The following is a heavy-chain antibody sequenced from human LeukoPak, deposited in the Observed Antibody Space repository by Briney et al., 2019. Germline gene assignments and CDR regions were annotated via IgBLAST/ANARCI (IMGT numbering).Heavy chain of an antibody. Sequence: SETLSLTCTVSGGSISSSSYYWGWIRQPPGKGLEWIGSIYYSGSTYYNPSLKSRVTISVDTSKNQFSLELSSVTAADTAVYYCARRGDSSGYYPFDYWGQGTLVTVSS. CDR2: IYYSGST. D-gene: IGHD3-22*01. CDR3: ARRGDSSGYYPFDY. J-gene: IGHJ4*02. V-gene: IGHV4-39*07. CDR1: GGSISSSSYY.